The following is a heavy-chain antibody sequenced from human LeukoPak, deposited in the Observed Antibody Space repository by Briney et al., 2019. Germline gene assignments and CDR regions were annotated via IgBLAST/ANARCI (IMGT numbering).Heavy chain of an antibody. D-gene: IGHD6-6*01. CDR3: ARHTFARPFDS. Sequence: PSETLSLTCTVSGGSISSYYWSWIRQPPGKGLEWIGYIYYSGSTNYNPSLKSRVTISVDTSKNQFSPKVSSVTAADTAVYYCARHTFARPFDSWGQGTLVTVSS. V-gene: IGHV4-59*08. J-gene: IGHJ4*02. CDR1: GGSISSYY. CDR2: IYYSGST.